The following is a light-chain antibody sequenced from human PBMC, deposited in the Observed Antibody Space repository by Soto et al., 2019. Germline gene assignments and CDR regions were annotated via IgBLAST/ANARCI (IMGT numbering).Light chain of an antibody. V-gene: IGKV3D-15*01. J-gene: IGKJ2*01. CDR3: QHYNNWPPYT. CDR2: GAS. Sequence: DIAMTQSPATLPVSPGERATLSCRASQSVSSNLAWYQQKPGQAPRLLIYGASNRATGIPARFSGSGSETDFTLTISNLQSEDCAVYYCQHYNNWPPYTFGQGTKVDIK. CDR1: QSVSSN.